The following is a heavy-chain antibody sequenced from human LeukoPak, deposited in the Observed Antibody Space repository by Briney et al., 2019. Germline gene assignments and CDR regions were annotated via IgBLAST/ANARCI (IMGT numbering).Heavy chain of an antibody. CDR1: GDSVSIDSAA. J-gene: IGHJ5*02. Sequence: SQTLSLTSVLSGDSVSIDSAAWDWIRQSPSSGLEWLGRTYYRSKWYIDYAVSVKSRISINADTSKNQFSLQLNSVTPDDTAVYYCARDLGRLLHHWGQGTLVTVSS. V-gene: IGHV6-1*01. CDR3: ARDLGRLLHH. D-gene: IGHD3-10*01. CDR2: TYYRSKWYI.